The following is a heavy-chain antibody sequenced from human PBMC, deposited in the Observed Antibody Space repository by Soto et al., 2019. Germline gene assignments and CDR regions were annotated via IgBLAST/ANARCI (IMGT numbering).Heavy chain of an antibody. CDR2: IYWDDDK. CDR1: GFSLSTSGEG. CDR3: AHRAEAARPFDP. J-gene: IGHJ5*02. Sequence: SGPTVVNPTQTLTLTGTFSGFSLSTSGEGLGWIRQPPGKALEWLALIYWDDDKRYSPSLKSRLTITKDTSKNQVVLTMTNMDPVDTATYYCAHRAEAARPFDPWGQGTLVTVSS. D-gene: IGHD6-6*01. V-gene: IGHV2-5*02.